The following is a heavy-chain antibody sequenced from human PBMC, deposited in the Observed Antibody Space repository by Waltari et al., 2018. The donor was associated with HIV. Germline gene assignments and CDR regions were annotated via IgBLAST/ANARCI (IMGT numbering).Heavy chain of an antibody. CDR3: ARDGNVLSGGYNWFDP. D-gene: IGHD1-1*01. CDR1: GFIFDDYG. Sequence: EVQLVESGGRVVRPGGSLRLSCAASGFIFDDYGMIWVRQAPGKGLEWISGIDWSGDTTRYGDSVKGRFTISRDNAKSSLHLQMNSLRVEDTALYYCARDGNVLSGGYNWFDPWGQGTLVIVSS. CDR2: IDWSGDTT. V-gene: IGHV3-20*04. J-gene: IGHJ5*02.